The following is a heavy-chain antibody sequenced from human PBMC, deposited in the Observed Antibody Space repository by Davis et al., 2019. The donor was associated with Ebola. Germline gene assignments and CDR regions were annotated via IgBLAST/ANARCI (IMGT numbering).Heavy chain of an antibody. J-gene: IGHJ4*02. CDR3: VRRSDAYETGY. CDR1: GGSVGSDY. Sequence: MPSETLSLTCSVSGGSVGSDYWSWNRQSPGKGLEWIAFISNGGRNIYNPSLRGRVTISINTSKNQFCLEVRSVTAADTAFYYCVRRSDAYETGYWGQGTLVTVSS. D-gene: IGHD5-12*01. V-gene: IGHV4-59*02. CDR2: ISNGGRN.